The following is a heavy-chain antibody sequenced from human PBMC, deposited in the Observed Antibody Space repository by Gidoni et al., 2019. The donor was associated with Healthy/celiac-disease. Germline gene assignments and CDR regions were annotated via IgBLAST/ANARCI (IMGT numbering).Heavy chain of an antibody. CDR1: GYPFTGYY. J-gene: IGHJ6*02. V-gene: IGHV1-2*04. CDR3: ARASAEAANYYYYGMDV. D-gene: IGHD2-15*01. Sequence: QVQLVQSGAEVKKPGASVKVSCKASGYPFTGYYMHWVRQAPGQGLEWMGWINPNSGGTNYAQKFQGWVTMTRDTSISTAYMELSRLRSDDTAVYYCARASAEAANYYYYGMDVWGQGTTVTVSS. CDR2: INPNSGGT.